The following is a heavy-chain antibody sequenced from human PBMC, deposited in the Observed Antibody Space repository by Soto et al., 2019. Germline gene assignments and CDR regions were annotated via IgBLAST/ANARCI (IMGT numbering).Heavy chain of an antibody. D-gene: IGHD2-2*01. V-gene: IGHV3-11*01. Sequence: QVQLVQSGGGLVKPGGSLTLSCAASGFTFSDHYMSWLCKAPGKGPGCISYIGNTTTTIYYADSVKGRFTISRDNAKNSLYLQVNSLRAEDTAVYYCARDRKPSRYGGLDFWGQGAQVTVSS. CDR3: ARDRKPSRYGGLDF. J-gene: IGHJ4*02. CDR2: IGNTTTTI. CDR1: GFTFSDHY.